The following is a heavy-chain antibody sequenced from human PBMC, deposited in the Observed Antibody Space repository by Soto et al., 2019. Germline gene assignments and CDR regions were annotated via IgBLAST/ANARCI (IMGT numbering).Heavy chain of an antibody. CDR1: GGSISSNNW. V-gene: IGHV4-4*02. J-gene: IGHJ4*02. CDR2: IYHSGST. CDR3: ARYIAASGTYYLDF. Sequence: SETLSLTCTVSGGSISSNNWWSWVRQPPGKGLEWIGEIYHSGSTNYNPSLKSRVIISVDSSKNQFSLRLSSVTAADTAVYYCARYIAASGTYYLDFWGQGTLVTVSS. D-gene: IGHD6-13*01.